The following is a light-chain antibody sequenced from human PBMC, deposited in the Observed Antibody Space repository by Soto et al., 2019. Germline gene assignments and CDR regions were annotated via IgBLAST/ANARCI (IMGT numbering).Light chain of an antibody. CDR2: GNS. V-gene: IGLV1-40*01. CDR1: SSNIGAGYD. J-gene: IGLJ2*01. Sequence: QSVLTQPPSVSGAPGQRVTISCTGSSSNIGAGYDVHWYQQLPGTAPKLLIYGNSNRPSGVPDRFSGSKSGTSASLAITGLQAEDEADYYCQSYDSSLSAHVVFGGGTNDRP. CDR3: QSYDSSLSAHVV.